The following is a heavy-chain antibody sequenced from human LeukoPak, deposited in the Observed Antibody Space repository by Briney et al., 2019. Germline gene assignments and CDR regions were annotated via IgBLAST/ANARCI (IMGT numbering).Heavy chain of an antibody. CDR2: ISGSGGST. Sequence: GGSLRLSCAASGFTFSSYAMSWVRQAPGKGLEWVSAISGSGGSTYYADSVKGRFTISRDNSKNTLCLQMNSLRAEDTAVYYCASLNIRYCSSTSCKAGDYWGQGTLVTVSS. D-gene: IGHD2-2*01. J-gene: IGHJ4*02. CDR3: ASLNIRYCSSTSCKAGDY. V-gene: IGHV3-23*01. CDR1: GFTFSSYA.